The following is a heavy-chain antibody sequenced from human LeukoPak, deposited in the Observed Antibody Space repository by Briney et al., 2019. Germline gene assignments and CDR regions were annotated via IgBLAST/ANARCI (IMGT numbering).Heavy chain of an antibody. V-gene: IGHV3-53*01. CDR1: GFTVSSNY. CDR2: IYSGGST. J-gene: IGHJ4*02. CDR3: AKPLDYGDYVPFDY. D-gene: IGHD4-17*01. Sequence: GGSLRLSCAASGFTVSSNYMSWVRQAPGKGLEWVSVIYSGGSTYYADSVKGRFTISRDNSKNTLYLQMNSLRAEDTAVYYCAKPLDYGDYVPFDYWGQGTLVTVSS.